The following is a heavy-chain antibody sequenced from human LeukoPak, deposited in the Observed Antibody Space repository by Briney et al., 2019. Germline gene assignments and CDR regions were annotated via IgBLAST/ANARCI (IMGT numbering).Heavy chain of an antibody. CDR2: IYPGDSDT. V-gene: IGHV5-51*01. Sequence: GESLKISCKGSGYSFTSYWIGWVRQLPGKGLGWMGIIYPGDSDTRYSPSFQGQVTISADKSISTAYLQWSSLKASDTAMYYCARSSPDYSYGFVYDYWGQGTLVTVSS. D-gene: IGHD5-18*01. CDR3: ARSSPDYSYGFVYDY. J-gene: IGHJ4*02. CDR1: GYSFTSYW.